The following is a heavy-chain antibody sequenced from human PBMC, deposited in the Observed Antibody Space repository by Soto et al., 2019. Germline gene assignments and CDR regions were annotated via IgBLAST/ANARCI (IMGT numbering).Heavy chain of an antibody. V-gene: IGHV4-4*02. D-gene: IGHD3-3*01. CDR1: GDSFTNTNW. CDR2: IYHSGAT. J-gene: IGHJ4*02. CDR3: AKRSLRRLRFLAPH. Sequence: QVQLQESGPGLLKPSETLSLTCTVSGDSFTNTNWWSWVRQSPGQGLEWIGEIYHSGATNYNPSLTSRLTTSIDQSKNEFSLKLTSVTAADTAVYYCAKRSLRRLRFLAPHWGQRTLVTVSS.